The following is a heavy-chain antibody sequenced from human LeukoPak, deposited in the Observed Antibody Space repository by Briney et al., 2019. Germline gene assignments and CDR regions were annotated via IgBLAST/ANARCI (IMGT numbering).Heavy chain of an antibody. D-gene: IGHD2-21*02. J-gene: IGHJ5*02. V-gene: IGHV3-64*01. Sequence: GGSLRLSCAASEFSVGSNYMTWVRQAPGKGLEYVSAISSNGGSTYYANSVKGRFTISRDNSKNTLYLQMGSLRAEDMAVYYCARDGTYCGGDCYTNWFDPGAREPWSPSPQ. CDR3: ARDGTYCGGDCYTNWFDP. CDR1: EFSVGSNY. CDR2: ISSNGGST.